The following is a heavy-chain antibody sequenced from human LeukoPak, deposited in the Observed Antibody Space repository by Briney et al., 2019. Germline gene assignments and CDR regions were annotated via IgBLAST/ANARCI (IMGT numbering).Heavy chain of an antibody. Sequence: GASVKVSCTASGYTFTNYYMHWVRQAPGQGLEWVGLISATGSYTNYAQKFRGRVTMTRDTSTTTVYMELSSLRSDDTAVYYCAREESGGYFDYWGQGTLVSVSS. V-gene: IGHV1-46*01. CDR2: ISATGSYT. CDR1: GYTFTNYY. J-gene: IGHJ4*02. D-gene: IGHD2-8*02. CDR3: AREESGGYFDY.